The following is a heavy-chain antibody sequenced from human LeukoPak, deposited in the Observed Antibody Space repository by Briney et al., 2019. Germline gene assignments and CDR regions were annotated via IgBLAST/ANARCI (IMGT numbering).Heavy chain of an antibody. CDR1: GFTFSSYG. V-gene: IGHV3-30*18. CDR2: IPYDGSNK. CDR3: AKAFYDILTGFPN. J-gene: IGHJ4*02. D-gene: IGHD3-9*01. Sequence: GRSLRLSCAASGFTFSSYGMHWVRQAPGKGLEWVAVIPYDGSNKYYADSVKGRFTISRDNSKNTLYLQMNSLRAEDTAVYYCAKAFYDILTGFPNWGQGTLVTVSS.